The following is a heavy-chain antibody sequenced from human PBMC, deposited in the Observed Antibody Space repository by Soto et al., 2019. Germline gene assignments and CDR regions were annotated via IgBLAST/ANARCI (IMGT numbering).Heavy chain of an antibody. Sequence: QVQLQESGPGLVKPSQTLSLTCTVSGGSISSGDYYWSWIRQPPGKGLEWIGYIYYSGSTYYNPSPKRRVTLPVDTAKHQSSLKRSSVTAAEPAVYYCASRGTTTYCSGGSCYARGFDYWGQGTLVTVSS. CDR3: ASRGTTTYCSGGSCYARGFDY. CDR2: IYYSGST. J-gene: IGHJ4*02. V-gene: IGHV4-30-4*01. CDR1: GGSISSGDYY. D-gene: IGHD2-15*01.